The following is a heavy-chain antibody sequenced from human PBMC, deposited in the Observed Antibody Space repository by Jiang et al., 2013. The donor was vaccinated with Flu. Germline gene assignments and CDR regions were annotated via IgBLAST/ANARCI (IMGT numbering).Heavy chain of an antibody. V-gene: IGHV4-39*07. CDR3: ARDSGWVDTAWMGARKGALKRYNWFDP. CDR2: IYYSGST. Sequence: EWIGSIYYSGSTYYNPSLKSRVTISVGTSKNQFSLKLSSVTAADTAVYYCARDSGWVDTAWMGARKGALKRYNWFDPWGQGTLVTVSS. D-gene: IGHD5-18*01. J-gene: IGHJ5*02.